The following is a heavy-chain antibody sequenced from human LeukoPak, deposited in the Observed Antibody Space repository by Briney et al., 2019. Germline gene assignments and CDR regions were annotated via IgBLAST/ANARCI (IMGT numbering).Heavy chain of an antibody. D-gene: IGHD5-18*01. CDR1: GGTFSSYA. Sequence: AASVKVSCKASGGTFSSYAISWVRQAPGQGLEWMGRIIPILGIANYAQKFQGRVTITADKSTSTAYMELSSLRSEDTAVYYCARWNELPDYRYSYGYPEYFQHWGQGTLVTVSS. V-gene: IGHV1-69*04. CDR3: ARWNELPDYRYSYGYPEYFQH. CDR2: IIPILGIA. J-gene: IGHJ1*01.